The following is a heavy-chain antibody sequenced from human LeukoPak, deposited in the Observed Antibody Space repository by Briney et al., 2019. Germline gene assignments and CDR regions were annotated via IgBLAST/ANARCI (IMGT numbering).Heavy chain of an antibody. V-gene: IGHV3-21*01. Sequence: GGSLRLSCAASGFSFDEYTLHWVRQAPGKGLEWVSSISSSSSNIYYEDSVKGRFTISRDNAKNSLFLQMNSLRAEDTAVYYCARGTRPGAIVDYWGQGTLVTVSS. CDR3: ARGTRPGAIVDY. CDR2: ISSSSSNI. CDR1: GFSFDEYT. D-gene: IGHD2-2*02. J-gene: IGHJ4*02.